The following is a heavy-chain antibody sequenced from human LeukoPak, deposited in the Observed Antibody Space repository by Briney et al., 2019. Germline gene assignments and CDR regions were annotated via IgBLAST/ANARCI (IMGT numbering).Heavy chain of an antibody. CDR2: ISYDGSNK. D-gene: IGHD4-23*01. CDR3: ARGTTVVPFDY. V-gene: IGHV3-30*04. CDR1: GFTFSSYA. Sequence: PGGSLRLSCAASGFTFSSYAMHWVRQAPGKGLEWVAVISYDGSNKYYADSVKGRFTISRDNSKNTLYLQMNSLRAEDTAVYYCARGTTVVPFDYWGQGTLVTVPS. J-gene: IGHJ4*02.